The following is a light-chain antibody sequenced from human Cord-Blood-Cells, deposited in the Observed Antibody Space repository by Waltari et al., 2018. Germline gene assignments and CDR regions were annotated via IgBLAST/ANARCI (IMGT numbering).Light chain of an antibody. Sequence: IQMTQSPSSLSASVGDRVTITCRARQSISSYLNWYQQKPGKAPKLLIYAASSLQSGVPSRFSGSGSGTYFTLTISSLQPEYFATYYCQQSYSTPPFGQGTKVEIK. V-gene: IGKV1-39*01. J-gene: IGKJ1*01. CDR1: QSISSY. CDR3: QQSYSTPP. CDR2: AAS.